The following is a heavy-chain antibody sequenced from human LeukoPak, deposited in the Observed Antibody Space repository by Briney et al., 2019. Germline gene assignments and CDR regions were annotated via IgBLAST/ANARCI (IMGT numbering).Heavy chain of an antibody. D-gene: IGHD6-13*01. CDR1: GYTFSDYY. J-gene: IGHJ3*02. Sequence: GASVKVSCNASGYTFSDYYMHWVRQAPGQGLEWMGWINPNSVGSNYAQKFQGRVTMTRDPSISPAYMELRSLRPDDPAVYYCATGRRSWPRAFHIWGQGTMVTVSS. CDR3: ATGRRSWPRAFHI. CDR2: INPNSVGS. V-gene: IGHV1-2*02.